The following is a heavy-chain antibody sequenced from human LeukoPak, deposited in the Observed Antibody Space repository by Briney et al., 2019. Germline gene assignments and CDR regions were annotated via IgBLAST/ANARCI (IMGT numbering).Heavy chain of an antibody. J-gene: IGHJ3*02. Sequence: GGSLRLSCAASGFTFSSYAMSWVRQAPGKGLEWVSAISGSGGSTYYADSVKGRFTISRDNSKNTLYLQMNSLRAEDAAVYYCAKDTGYPDAFDIWGQGTMVTVSS. CDR3: AKDTGYPDAFDI. D-gene: IGHD5-18*01. CDR2: ISGSGGST. CDR1: GFTFSSYA. V-gene: IGHV3-23*01.